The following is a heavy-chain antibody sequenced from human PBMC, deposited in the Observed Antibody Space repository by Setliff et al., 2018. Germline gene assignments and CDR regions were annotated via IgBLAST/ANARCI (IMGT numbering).Heavy chain of an antibody. J-gene: IGHJ1*01. CDR3: ARGYYDATGRVYFQY. CDR2: MNDRRNR. Sequence: PSETLSLTCAVSGGSFSGYYWSWIRQPPGKGLEWIGEMNDRRNRNKNPSLXXRVTISVDTSKNQFSLNLTSVTAADTAVYFCARGYYDATGRVYFQYWGQGTLVTV. CDR1: GGSFSGYY. V-gene: IGHV4-34*01. D-gene: IGHD3-22*01.